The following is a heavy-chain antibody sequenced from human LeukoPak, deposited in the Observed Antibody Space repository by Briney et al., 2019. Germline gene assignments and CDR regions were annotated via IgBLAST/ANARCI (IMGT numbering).Heavy chain of an antibody. V-gene: IGHV3-9*01. J-gene: IGHJ4*02. CDR2: ISWNSGSI. CDR3: AKDKGLRDGYNYYFDY. CDR1: GFTFDDYA. D-gene: IGHD5-24*01. Sequence: GRSLRLSCAASGFTFDDYAMHWVRQAPGKGLEWVSGISWNSGSIGYADSAKGRFTISRDNAKNSLYLQMNSLRAEDTALYYCAKDKGLRDGYNYYFDYWGQGTLVTVSS.